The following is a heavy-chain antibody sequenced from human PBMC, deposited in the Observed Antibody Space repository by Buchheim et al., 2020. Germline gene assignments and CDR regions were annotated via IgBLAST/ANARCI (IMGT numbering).Heavy chain of an antibody. CDR1: GGTFSSYA. V-gene: IGHV1-69*01. J-gene: IGHJ5*02. CDR3: ARVVVYDFWSGYYTANWFDP. D-gene: IGHD3-3*01. CDR2: IIPIFGTA. Sequence: QVQLVQSGAEVKKPGSSVKVSCKASGGTFSSYAISWVRQAPGQGLEWMGGIIPIFGTANYAQKFQGRVTITADESTSTAYMELGSLRSEDTAVYYCARVVVYDFWSGYYTANWFDPWGQGTL.